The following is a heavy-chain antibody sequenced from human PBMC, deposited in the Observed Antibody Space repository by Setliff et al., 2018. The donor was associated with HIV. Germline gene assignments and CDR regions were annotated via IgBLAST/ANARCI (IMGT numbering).Heavy chain of an antibody. D-gene: IGHD3-10*01. CDR3: ARPALGIGGGSRFDN. CDR1: GFSFSNYW. J-gene: IGHJ4*02. V-gene: IGHV4-39*01. Sequence: SETLFLSCAASGFSFSNYWMDWVRQPPGKGLEWIGNIHYGGFFWYSPSLKSRVTISVDTSKNQFSLKLSSVTAADTAVYYCARPALGIGGGSRFDNWGQGTRVTVSS. CDR2: IHYGGFF.